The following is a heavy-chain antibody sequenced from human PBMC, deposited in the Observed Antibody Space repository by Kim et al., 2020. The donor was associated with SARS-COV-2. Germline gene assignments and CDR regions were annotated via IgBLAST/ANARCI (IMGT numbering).Heavy chain of an antibody. CDR2: IYYSGST. V-gene: IGHV4-31*03. Sequence: SETLSLTCTVSGGSISSGGYYWSWIRQHPGKGLEWIGYIYYSGSTYYNPSLKSRVTISVDTSKNQFSLKLSSVTAADTAVYYCARVGFDGDYEGDDYWGQGTLVTVSS. CDR1: GGSISSGGYY. CDR3: ARVGFDGDYEGDDY. J-gene: IGHJ4*02. D-gene: IGHD4-17*01.